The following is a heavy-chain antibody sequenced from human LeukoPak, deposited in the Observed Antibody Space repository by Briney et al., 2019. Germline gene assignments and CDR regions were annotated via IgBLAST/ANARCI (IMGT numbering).Heavy chain of an antibody. D-gene: IGHD2-2*01. CDR1: GGSFNSYA. V-gene: IGHV1-69*05. Sequence: SVKVSCKASGGSFNSYAISWVRQAPGQGLEWMGGIIPIFGTANYVQKFQGRVTITTDESTSTAYMELSSLRSEDTAVYYCARAEAAGIPAAMPLMWYYYYMDVWGKGTTVTVSS. J-gene: IGHJ6*03. CDR3: ARAEAAGIPAAMPLMWYYYYMDV. CDR2: IIPIFGTA.